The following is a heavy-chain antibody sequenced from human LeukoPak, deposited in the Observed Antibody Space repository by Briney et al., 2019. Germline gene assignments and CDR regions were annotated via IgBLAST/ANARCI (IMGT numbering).Heavy chain of an antibody. D-gene: IGHD4-17*01. V-gene: IGHV3-23*01. CDR2: ISGSGGST. CDR3: AKVWSHTVTTYNWFDP. J-gene: IGHJ5*02. Sequence: GGSLRLSCAASGFTFSSYAMSWVRQAPGKGLEWVSAISGSGGSTYYADSVKGRFTISRDNSKNTLYLQMNSLRAEDTAVYYCAKVWSHTVTTYNWFDPWGQGTLVTVSS. CDR1: GFTFSSYA.